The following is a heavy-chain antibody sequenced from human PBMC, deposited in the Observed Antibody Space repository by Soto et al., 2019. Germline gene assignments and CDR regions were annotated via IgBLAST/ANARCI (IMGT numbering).Heavy chain of an antibody. CDR1: GYTFTSYG. CDR2: ISAYNGNT. Sequence: GASVKVSCKASGYTFTSYGISWVRQAPGQGLEWMGWISAYNGNTNYAQKLQGRVTMTTDTPTSTAYMELRSLRSDDTAVYYCARDSLRFLEWLITLDYYYYMGVWGKGTTVTVSS. V-gene: IGHV1-18*01. J-gene: IGHJ6*03. CDR3: ARDSLRFLEWLITLDYYYYMGV. D-gene: IGHD3-3*01.